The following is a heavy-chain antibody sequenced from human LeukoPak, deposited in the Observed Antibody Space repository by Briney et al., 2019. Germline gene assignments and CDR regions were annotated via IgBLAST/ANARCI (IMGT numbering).Heavy chain of an antibody. CDR2: ISTDGSSN. V-gene: IGHV3-74*01. J-gene: IGHJ4*02. Sequence: GGSLRLSCAASGFSFSSYAMNWVRQAPGKGLEWVSRISTDGSSNTYADSVKGRFTISRDNAKNTLYLQMNSLRAEDTAVYYCAIGRLTSSWYYFDYWGQGTLVTVSS. CDR1: GFSFSSYA. D-gene: IGHD6-19*01. CDR3: AIGRLTSSWYYFDY.